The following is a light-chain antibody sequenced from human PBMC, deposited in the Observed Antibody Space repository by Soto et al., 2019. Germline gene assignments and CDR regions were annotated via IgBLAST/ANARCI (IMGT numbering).Light chain of an antibody. CDR3: PQYGSSPLT. CDR2: DAS. J-gene: IGKJ4*01. V-gene: IGKV3-11*01. Sequence: EIVVTQSPATLSLSPGERATLSCRASQSVSRYLAWYQQKPGQAPRLLIYDASNRATGIPARFSGSGSGTDFTLTISRLEPEDFAVYCCPQYGSSPLTFGGGTKVDIK. CDR1: QSVSRY.